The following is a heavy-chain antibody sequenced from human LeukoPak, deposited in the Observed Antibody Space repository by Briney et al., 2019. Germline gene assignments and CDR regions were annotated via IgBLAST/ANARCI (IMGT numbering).Heavy chain of an antibody. D-gene: IGHD6-19*01. CDR2: TTNKANSYTT. V-gene: IGHV3-72*01. CDR3: GRLSRTGISSGWYFFDY. Sequence: GGSLRLSCAASGFTFSDHYIDWVRQAPGKGLEWVGRTTNKANSYTTKYAVSVKGRFTISRDDSKNSAYLQMSSLKMEDTAVYHCGRLSRTGISSGWYFFDYWGQGTLVTVSS. CDR1: GFTFSDHY. J-gene: IGHJ4*02.